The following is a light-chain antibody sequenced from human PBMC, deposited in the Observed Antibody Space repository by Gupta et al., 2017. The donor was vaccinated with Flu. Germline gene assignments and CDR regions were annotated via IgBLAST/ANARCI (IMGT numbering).Light chain of an antibody. CDR2: DAS. Sequence: PFSLSASVGDRVTITCQASQDISNYLNWYQPKPGKAPKLLIYDASNLETGVPSRFSGSGSGTDFTFTISSLQPEDIATYYCQQYDNLPITFGQGTRLEIK. CDR1: QDISNY. CDR3: QQYDNLPIT. J-gene: IGKJ5*01. V-gene: IGKV1-33*01.